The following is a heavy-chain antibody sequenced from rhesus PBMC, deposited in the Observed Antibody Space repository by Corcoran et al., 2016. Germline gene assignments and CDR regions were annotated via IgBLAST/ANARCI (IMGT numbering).Heavy chain of an antibody. Sequence: QLQLQESGPGLVKPSETLSVTCAVSGGSISSSYWSWIRQAPGKGLEWIGYIYGSGSTTTYPPSLQSRVTLSVATSKNRLSLKLSSVTAADTAVYYCARAPGVTAAALFDYWGQGVLVTVSS. J-gene: IGHJ4*01. CDR3: ARAPGVTAAALFDY. CDR1: GGSISSSY. V-gene: IGHV4-169*01. CDR2: IYGSGSTT. D-gene: IGHD6-31*01.